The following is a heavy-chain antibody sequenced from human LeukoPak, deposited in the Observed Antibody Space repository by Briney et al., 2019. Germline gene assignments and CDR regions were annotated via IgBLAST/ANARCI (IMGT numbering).Heavy chain of an antibody. V-gene: IGHV4-39*01. D-gene: IGHD2-21*02. CDR2: IYYSGST. CDR3: ATFVVVTATFDY. CDR1: GGSIGSSSYY. J-gene: IGHJ4*02. Sequence: PSETLSLTCTVSGGSIGSSSYYWGWTRQPPGKGLEWIGSIYYSGSTYYNPSLKSRVTISVDTSKSQFSLKLSSVTAADTAVYYCATFVVVTATFDYWGQGTLVTVSS.